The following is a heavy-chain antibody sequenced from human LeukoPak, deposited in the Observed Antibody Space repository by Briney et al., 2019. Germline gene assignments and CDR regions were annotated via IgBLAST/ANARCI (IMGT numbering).Heavy chain of an antibody. CDR1: GFTLRSYA. V-gene: IGHV3-74*01. D-gene: IGHD6-6*01. J-gene: IGHJ4*02. CDR2: INSDGSST. CDR3: AKDHRDRGSSSSLDY. Sequence: GGSLRLSCAASGFTLRSYAMHWVRQAPGKGLVWVSRINSDGSSTSYADSVKGRFTISRDNSKNTLYLQMNSLRAEDTAVYYCAKDHRDRGSSSSLDYWGQGTLVTVSS.